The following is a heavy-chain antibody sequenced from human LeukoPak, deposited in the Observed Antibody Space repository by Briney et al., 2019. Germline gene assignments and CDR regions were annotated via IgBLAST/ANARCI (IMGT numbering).Heavy chain of an antibody. V-gene: IGHV3-30*02. D-gene: IGHD1-1*01. CDR3: ARVPSWKGYMDV. Sequence: PGGSLRLSCAASGFTFSSYGMHWVRQAPGKGLEWVAFIRYDGSNKYYADSVKGRFTMSRDNAKNSLNLQMSSPRAEDTAVYYCARVPSWKGYMDVWGKGTTVTVSS. J-gene: IGHJ6*03. CDR1: GFTFSSYG. CDR2: IRYDGSNK.